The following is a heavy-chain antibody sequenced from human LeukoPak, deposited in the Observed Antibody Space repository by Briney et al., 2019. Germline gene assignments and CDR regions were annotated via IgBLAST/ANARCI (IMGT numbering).Heavy chain of an antibody. CDR2: ISAYNGNT. CDR1: GYTFTSYG. CDR3: ASGSRSPSYYYGMDV. V-gene: IGHV1-18*01. D-gene: IGHD1-26*01. Sequence: ASVKVSCKASGYTFTSYGISWVRQAPGQGLEWMGWISAYNGNTNYAQKLQGRVTMTTDTSTSTAYMELRSLRSDDTAVCYCASGSRSPSYYYGMDVWGQGTTVTVSS. J-gene: IGHJ6*02.